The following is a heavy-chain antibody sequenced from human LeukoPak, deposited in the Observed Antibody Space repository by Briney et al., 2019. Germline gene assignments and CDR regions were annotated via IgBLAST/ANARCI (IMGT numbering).Heavy chain of an antibody. CDR3: ARISRDNTGYDSSGYPYYFDF. J-gene: IGHJ4*02. D-gene: IGHD3-22*01. CDR2: FDPEDGET. V-gene: IGHV1-24*01. CDR1: GYTLTELS. Sequence: ASVKVSCKVSGYTLTELSLHWVRQAPGQGLEWMGRFDPEDGETIYARKFQVRVTISADKSTSTAYMELSSLRSEDTAVYYCARISRDNTGYDSSGYPYYFDFWGQGTLVTVSS.